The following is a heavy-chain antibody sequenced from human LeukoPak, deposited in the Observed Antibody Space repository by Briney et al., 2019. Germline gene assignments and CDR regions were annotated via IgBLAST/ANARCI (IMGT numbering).Heavy chain of an antibody. CDR3: ARDYGALASSRLEYYFDY. D-gene: IGHD6-13*01. CDR1: GYTFTSYG. Sequence: ASVKVSCKASGYTFTSYGISWVRQAPGQGLEWMGIINPSGGSTSYAQKFQGRVTMTRDTSTSTVYMELSSLRSEDTAVYYCARDYGALASSRLEYYFDYWGQGTLVTVSS. J-gene: IGHJ4*02. V-gene: IGHV1-46*01. CDR2: INPSGGST.